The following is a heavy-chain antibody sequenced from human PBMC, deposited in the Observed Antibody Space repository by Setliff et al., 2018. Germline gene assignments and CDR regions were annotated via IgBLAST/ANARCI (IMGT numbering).Heavy chain of an antibody. Sequence: SETLSLTCTVSGGSISSHYWSWIRQPPGKGLEWIGSIYYSGSTNYNPSLKSRVTISVDMSKNQVSLTLTAVTAADTAVYYCARGGGYGSGGSFHNAPFDYWGQGMLVTVSS. J-gene: IGHJ4*02. CDR3: ARGGGYGSGGSFHNAPFDY. D-gene: IGHD3-10*01. V-gene: IGHV4-59*11. CDR2: IYYSGST. CDR1: GGSISSHY.